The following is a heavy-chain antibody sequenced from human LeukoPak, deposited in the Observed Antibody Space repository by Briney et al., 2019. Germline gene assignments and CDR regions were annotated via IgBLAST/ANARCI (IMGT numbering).Heavy chain of an antibody. CDR3: AKDLPEEVRGVMSY. V-gene: IGHV3-23*01. CDR2: ISPAGDRT. D-gene: IGHD3-10*01. CDR1: GFTFSSSA. J-gene: IGHJ4*02. Sequence: GGSLRLSCAASGFTFSSSAMSWVRQAPGKGLEWVSAISPAGDRTLYADSVKGRFTISRDNSKNTLYLQMSGLRAEDTAVYYCAKDLPEEVRGVMSYWGQGTLVTVSS.